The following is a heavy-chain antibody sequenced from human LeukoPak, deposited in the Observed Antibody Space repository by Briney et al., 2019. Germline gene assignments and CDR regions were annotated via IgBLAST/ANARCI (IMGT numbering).Heavy chain of an antibody. Sequence: ASVKVSCKASGYTFTSYDINWVRQATGQGLEWMGWMNPNSGNTGYAQKFQGRVTITRNTSISTAYMELSSLRSEDTAVYYCARVYDSSGQGAFDIWGQGTMVTVSS. CDR1: GYTFTSYD. CDR3: ARVYDSSGQGAFDI. J-gene: IGHJ3*02. V-gene: IGHV1-8*03. CDR2: MNPNSGNT. D-gene: IGHD3-22*01.